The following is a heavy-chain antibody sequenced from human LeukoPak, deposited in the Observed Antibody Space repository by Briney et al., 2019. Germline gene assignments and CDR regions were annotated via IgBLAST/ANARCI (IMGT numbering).Heavy chain of an antibody. J-gene: IGHJ4*02. CDR2: FYYSGST. Sequence: SETLSLTCTVSGGSISSYYWSWIRQPPGKGLEWIGYFYYSGSTNYNPSLKSRVTISVDTSKNQFSLKLSSVTTADTAVYYCAGFENYDFWSGFDYWGQGTLVTVSS. V-gene: IGHV4-59*01. D-gene: IGHD3-3*01. CDR3: AGFENYDFWSGFDY. CDR1: GGSISSYY.